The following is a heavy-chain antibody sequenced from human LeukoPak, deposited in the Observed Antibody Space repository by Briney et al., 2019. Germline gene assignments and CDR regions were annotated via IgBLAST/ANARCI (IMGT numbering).Heavy chain of an antibody. V-gene: IGHV3-15*01. CDR3: TTVSGGGDCYRY. CDR1: GFTFTNAW. D-gene: IGHD2-21*01. J-gene: IGHJ4*02. CDR2: VKTKTDGGTI. Sequence: GGSLRLSCAASGFTFTNAWMTWVRQAPGKGLEWVGRVKTKTDGGTIDHAAPVKGRFTISRDDSKNTLFLQMDSLKIEDTAVYYCTTVSGGGDCYRYWGQGTLVTVSS.